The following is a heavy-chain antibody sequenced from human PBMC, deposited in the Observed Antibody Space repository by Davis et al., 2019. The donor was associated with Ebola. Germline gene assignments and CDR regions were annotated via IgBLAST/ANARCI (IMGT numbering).Heavy chain of an antibody. V-gene: IGHV3-21*01. Sequence: PGGSLRLSCAASGFTFSSYSMNWVRQAPGKGLEWVSSISSSSSYIYYADSVKGRFTISRDNAKNSLYLQMNSLRAEDTAVYYCAKDKTTVTQYWYFDLWGRGTLVTVSS. CDR2: ISSSSSYI. D-gene: IGHD4-17*01. CDR3: AKDKTTVTQYWYFDL. CDR1: GFTFSSYS. J-gene: IGHJ2*01.